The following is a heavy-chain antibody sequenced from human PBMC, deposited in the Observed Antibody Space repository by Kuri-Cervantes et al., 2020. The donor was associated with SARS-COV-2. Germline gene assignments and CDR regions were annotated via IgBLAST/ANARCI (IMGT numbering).Heavy chain of an antibody. V-gene: IGHV1-8*02. CDR2: MNPNSGNT. CDR1: GYTFTSYD. CDR3: ARAYLWSGYYTDYYMDV. J-gene: IGHJ6*03. Sequence: ASVKVSCKASGYTFTSYDINWVRQATGQGLEWMGWMNPNSGNTGYAQKFQGRVTMTRDTSISTAYMELSRLRSDDTAVYYCARAYLWSGYYTDYYMDVWGKGTTVTVSS. D-gene: IGHD3-3*01.